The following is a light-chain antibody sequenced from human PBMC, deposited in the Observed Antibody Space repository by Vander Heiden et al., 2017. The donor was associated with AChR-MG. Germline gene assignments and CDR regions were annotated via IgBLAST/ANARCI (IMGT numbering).Light chain of an antibody. J-gene: IGLJ1*01. V-gene: IGLV2-11*01. Sequence: QSALPQPRSVSGPPGQSVTISCTGTSSDVGGYNDVSWYQHPGKAPKRMIFDVSERPSGVPDRFSGSKSGNTASLNISGLQAEDEADYYCCAYAGADTPFLFGTGTKVTVL. CDR2: DVS. CDR3: CAYAGADTPFL. CDR1: SSDVGGYND.